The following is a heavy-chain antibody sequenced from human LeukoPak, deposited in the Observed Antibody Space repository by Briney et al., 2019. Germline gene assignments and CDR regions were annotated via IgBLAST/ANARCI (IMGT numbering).Heavy chain of an antibody. Sequence: SVKVSCKASGYTFTGYYMHWVRQAPGQGLEWMGWINPNSGGTNYAQKFQGRVTMTRDTSISTAYMELRSLRSDDTAVYYCARGGTSGWRTPNDDYWGQGTLVTVSS. V-gene: IGHV1-2*02. D-gene: IGHD6-19*01. CDR2: INPNSGGT. J-gene: IGHJ4*02. CDR3: ARGGTSGWRTPNDDY. CDR1: GYTFTGYY.